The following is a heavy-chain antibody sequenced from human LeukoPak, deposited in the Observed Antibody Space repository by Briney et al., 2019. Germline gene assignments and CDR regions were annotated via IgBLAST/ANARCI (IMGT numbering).Heavy chain of an antibody. V-gene: IGHV3-23*01. J-gene: IGHJ3*01. CDR2: ISFSGGNT. Sequence: ETGGSLRLSCAASGFTFRDSAMSWVRQAPGKGLEWVSLISFSGGNTYYTDSVKGRFTISRDNSKGTMYLQMNSLRAEDTAIYYCARDIELSTWGLGTMVTVSS. CDR1: GFTFRDSA. CDR3: ARDIELST. D-gene: IGHD3-16*02.